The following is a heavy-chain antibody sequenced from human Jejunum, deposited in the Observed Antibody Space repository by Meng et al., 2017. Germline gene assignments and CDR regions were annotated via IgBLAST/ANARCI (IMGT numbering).Heavy chain of an antibody. CDR1: GFRFSDDH. CDR3: ASYSGGWWG. Sequence: VQLWGSGGDLVRPGGSLRLSCVASGFRFSDDHMAWIRQAPGKGLEWISYISVGGSIIYYADSVKGRFTISRDDAKNTLYLQMNSLRAEDTAMYYCASYSGGWWGWGQGTLVTVSS. D-gene: IGHD6-19*01. V-gene: IGHV3-11*04. J-gene: IGHJ1*01. CDR2: ISVGGSII.